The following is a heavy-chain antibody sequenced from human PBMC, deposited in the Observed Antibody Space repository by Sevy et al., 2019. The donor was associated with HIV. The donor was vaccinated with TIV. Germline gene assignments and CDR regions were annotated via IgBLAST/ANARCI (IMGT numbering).Heavy chain of an antibody. CDR3: ARVSDGDYYYYYYMDV. Sequence: GGSLRLSCAASGFTVSSNYMSWVRQAPGKGLEWVSVIYSGGSTYYADSVKGRFTISRDNSKNTLYIQMNSLRAEDTAVYYCARVSDGDYYYYYYMDVWGKGTTVTVSS. D-gene: IGHD2-21*01. CDR1: GFTVSSNY. CDR2: IYSGGST. J-gene: IGHJ6*03. V-gene: IGHV3-53*01.